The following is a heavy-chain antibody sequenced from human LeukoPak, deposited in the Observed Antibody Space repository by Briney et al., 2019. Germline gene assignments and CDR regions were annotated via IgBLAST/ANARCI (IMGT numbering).Heavy chain of an antibody. Sequence: KPSETLSLTCTVSGGSMSRYYWSWIRLPPGKGLEWMGYIYSSGTTHYNPSLESRVTISLDTSKNEFSLNLKSVTAADTAMYYCARTGLRRGGYFDSAVSDPWGQGTLVIVSS. D-gene: IGHD6-25*01. V-gene: IGHV4-59*12. J-gene: IGHJ5*02. CDR3: ARTGLRRGGYFDSAVSDP. CDR2: IYSSGTT. CDR1: GGSMSRYY.